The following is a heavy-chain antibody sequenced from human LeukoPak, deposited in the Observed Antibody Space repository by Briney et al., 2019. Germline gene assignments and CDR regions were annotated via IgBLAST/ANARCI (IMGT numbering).Heavy chain of an antibody. CDR2: IRYDGSNK. CDR3: ARDPSGSSGWYKYFDY. Sequence: GGSLRLSCAASGFTFSSYGMHWVRQAPGKGLEWVAFIRYDGSNKYYADSVKGRFTVSRDNSKNTLYLQMNSLRAEDTAVYYCARDPSGSSGWYKYFDYWGQGTLVTVSS. V-gene: IGHV3-30*02. D-gene: IGHD6-19*01. CDR1: GFTFSSYG. J-gene: IGHJ4*02.